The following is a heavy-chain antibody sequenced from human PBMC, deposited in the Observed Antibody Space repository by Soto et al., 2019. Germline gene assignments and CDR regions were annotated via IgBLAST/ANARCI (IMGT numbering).Heavy chain of an antibody. D-gene: IGHD1-26*01. J-gene: IGHJ4*02. CDR3: ARAVGATSPDY. CDR2: ISSSSSYT. CDR1: GFTFGDYY. Sequence: GGSLRLSCAASGFTFGDYYMSWIRQAPGKGLEWVSYISSSSSYTNYADSVKGRFTISRDNAKNSLYLQMNSLRAEDTAVYYCARAVGATSPDYWGQGTLVTVSS. V-gene: IGHV3-11*05.